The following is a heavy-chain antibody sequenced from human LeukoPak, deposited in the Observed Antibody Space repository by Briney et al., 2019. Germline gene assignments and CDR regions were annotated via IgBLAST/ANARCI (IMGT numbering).Heavy chain of an antibody. V-gene: IGHV1-46*01. Sequence: ASVKVSCKASGYTFITYYIHWVRQAPGQGLEWMGIINPSGDSTTYAQKFQGRVTMTRDTSTSTVYMELSSLTSEDTAVYYCARRYSDYAETALGYWGQGTLVTVSS. CDR2: INPSGDST. J-gene: IGHJ4*02. CDR1: GYTFITYY. CDR3: ARRYSDYAETALGY. D-gene: IGHD5-12*01.